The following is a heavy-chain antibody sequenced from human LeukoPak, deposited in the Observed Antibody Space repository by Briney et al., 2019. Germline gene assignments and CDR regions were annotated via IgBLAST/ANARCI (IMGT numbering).Heavy chain of an antibody. V-gene: IGHV1-2*02. CDR2: INPNSGGT. CDR3: ARGGYYDSSGYYAMKYSWFDP. J-gene: IGHJ5*02. Sequence: ASVKVSCKASGYTFTDYYMHWVRQAPGQGLEWMGWINPNSGGTNYAQKFQGRVTMTRDTSISTAHMELSRLRSDDTAVYYCARGGYYDSSGYYAMKYSWFDPWGQGTLVIVSS. CDR1: GYTFTDYY. D-gene: IGHD3-22*01.